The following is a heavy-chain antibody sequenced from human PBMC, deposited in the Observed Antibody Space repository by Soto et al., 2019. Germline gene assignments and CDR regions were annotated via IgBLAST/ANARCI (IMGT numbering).Heavy chain of an antibody. CDR3: ATYYYYQMHV. J-gene: IGHJ6*03. CDR1: GGSISSYH. V-gene: IGHV4-59*01. Sequence: TLSLTCTVSGGSISSYHWSWIRQPPGKGLEWIGCFYASGSTNYNPSLKSRLTISVDTSKNQFSLNLSSVTAADTAVYYCATYYYYQMHVWGKGTTVTVSS. CDR2: FYASGST.